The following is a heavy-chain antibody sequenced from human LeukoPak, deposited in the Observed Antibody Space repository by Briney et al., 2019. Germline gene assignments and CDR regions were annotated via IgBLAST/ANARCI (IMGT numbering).Heavy chain of an antibody. V-gene: IGHV4-59*08. CDR1: GGPINYFY. Sequence: SETLSLTCTVSGGPINYFYWSWIRQPPGKGLEWIGYIQYSGSTNYNPSLKSRVTISVDTSKNQFSLKLSSVTAADTAVYYCARQLYYFDYWGQGTLVTVSS. CDR3: ARQLYYFDY. J-gene: IGHJ4*02. CDR2: IQYSGST.